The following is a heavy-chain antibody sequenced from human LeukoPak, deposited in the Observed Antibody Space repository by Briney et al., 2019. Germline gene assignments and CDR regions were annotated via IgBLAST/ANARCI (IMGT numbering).Heavy chain of an antibody. Sequence: ASVKVSCKASGYTFTGFYMHWVRQAPGQGLEWMGWINPDSGDTNYAQKFQGRVTMTRNTSISTAYMELSSLRSEDTAVYYCARGWEEWGQGTLVTVSS. V-gene: IGHV1-2*02. CDR2: INPDSGDT. J-gene: IGHJ4*02. CDR1: GYTFTGFY. D-gene: IGHD1-26*01. CDR3: ARGWEE.